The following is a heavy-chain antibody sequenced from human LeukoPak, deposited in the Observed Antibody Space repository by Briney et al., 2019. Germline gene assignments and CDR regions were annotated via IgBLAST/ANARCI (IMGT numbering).Heavy chain of an antibody. D-gene: IGHD3-22*01. CDR3: ARAVVYYDSSGYYLDYYYGMDV. CDR1: GYTFTSYY. V-gene: IGHV1-46*01. CDR2: INPSSGST. J-gene: IGHJ6*02. Sequence: ASVKVSCKASGYTFTSYYMHWVRQAPGQGLEWMGIINPSSGSTSYAQKFQGRVTMTTDTSTSTAYMELRSLRSDDTAVYYCARAVVYYDSSGYYLDYYYGMDVWGQGTTVTVSS.